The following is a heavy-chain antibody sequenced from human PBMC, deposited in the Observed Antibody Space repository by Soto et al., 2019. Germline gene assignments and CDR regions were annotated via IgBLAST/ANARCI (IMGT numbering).Heavy chain of an antibody. CDR3: TTDFFIPLLPVCIDF. D-gene: IGHD1-26*01. CDR2: IKSKTDGGTT. J-gene: IGHJ4*01. CDR1: GFTFSNAW. V-gene: IGHV3-15*07. Sequence: GGSLRLSCAASGFTFSNAWINWVRQAPGKGLEWVGRIKSKTDGGTTDYAEPVKGRFAISRDDSNNMVYLQMNSLKIEDTAVYYCTTDFFIPLLPVCIDFWGPGILVTLFS.